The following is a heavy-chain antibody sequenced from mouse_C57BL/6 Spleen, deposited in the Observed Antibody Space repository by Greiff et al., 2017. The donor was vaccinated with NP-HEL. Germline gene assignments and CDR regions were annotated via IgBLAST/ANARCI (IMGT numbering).Heavy chain of an antibody. Sequence: QVHVKQSGAELARPGASVKLSCKASGYTFTSYGISWVKQRTGQGLEWIGEIYPRSGNTYYNEKFKGKATLTADKSSSTAYMELRSLTSEDSAVYFCARAGYYDYDDFDYWGQGTTLTVSS. CDR3: ARAGYYDYDDFDY. V-gene: IGHV1-81*01. D-gene: IGHD2-4*01. CDR2: IYPRSGNT. CDR1: GYTFTSYG. J-gene: IGHJ2*01.